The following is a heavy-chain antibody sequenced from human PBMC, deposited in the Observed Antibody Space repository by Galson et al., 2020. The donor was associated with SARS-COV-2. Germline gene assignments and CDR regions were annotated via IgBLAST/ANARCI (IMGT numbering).Heavy chain of an antibody. J-gene: IGHJ6*02. CDR1: GFTFSSYA. Sequence: AESLTLSCAVSGFTFSSYAMHWDRHAQGQGLGWEAVISSDGSNKYYADSVPGRFTISRDNSKNTMYLQMNSLRAEDPAVYYCARARLGNYYYGMDVWGQGTTVTVSS. CDR3: ARARLGNYYYGMDV. V-gene: IGHV3-30*04. CDR2: ISSDGSNK. D-gene: IGHD5-12*01.